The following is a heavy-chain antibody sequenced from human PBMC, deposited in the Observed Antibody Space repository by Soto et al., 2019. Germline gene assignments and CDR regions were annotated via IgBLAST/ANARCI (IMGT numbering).Heavy chain of an antibody. CDR1: GGSISSYY. Sequence: SETLSLTCTVSGGSISSYYWSWIRQPPGKGLEWIGYIYYSGSTNYNPSLKSRVTISVDTSKNQFSLKLSSVTAADTAVYYCARVPVYSSGWHFDYWGQGTLVTVS. CDR3: ARVPVYSSGWHFDY. D-gene: IGHD6-19*01. V-gene: IGHV4-59*01. J-gene: IGHJ4*02. CDR2: IYYSGST.